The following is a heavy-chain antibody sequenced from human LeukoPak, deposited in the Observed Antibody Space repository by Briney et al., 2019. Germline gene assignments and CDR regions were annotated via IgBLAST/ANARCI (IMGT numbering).Heavy chain of an antibody. CDR2: IYYSGST. CDR3: ARRASGRRGFDY. J-gene: IGHJ4*02. V-gene: IGHV4-59*08. CDR1: GGSISIYY. D-gene: IGHD3-10*01. Sequence: SETLSLTCTVSGGSISIYYWSWIRQPPGKGLEWIGYIYYSGSTNYNPSLKSRVTISVDTSENQFSLKLSSVTAADTAVYYCARRASGRRGFDYWGQGTLVTVSS.